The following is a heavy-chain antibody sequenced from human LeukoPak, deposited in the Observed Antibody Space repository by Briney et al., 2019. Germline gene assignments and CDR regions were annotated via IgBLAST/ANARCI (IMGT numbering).Heavy chain of an antibody. CDR3: ARDPIGSRWPYHFDY. V-gene: IGHV1-3*01. J-gene: IGHJ4*02. CDR1: GYTFTTYA. D-gene: IGHD6-13*01. Sequence: ASVKVSCKASGYTFTTYAMHWVRQAPGQRLEWMGWINAGNGNTKYSGKFQARVTITRDTSASTAYMELSSLRSEDTAVYYCARDPIGSRWPYHFDYWGQGTLVTVSS. CDR2: INAGNGNT.